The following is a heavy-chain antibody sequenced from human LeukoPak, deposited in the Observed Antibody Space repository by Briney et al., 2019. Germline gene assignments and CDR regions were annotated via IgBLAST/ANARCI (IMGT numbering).Heavy chain of an antibody. CDR3: AKDSLVAAPFDY. J-gene: IGHJ4*02. CDR1: GFTFSSYG. Sequence: PGGSLRLSCAASGFTFSSYGMHWVRQAPGKGLEWVAVISYDGSNKYYADSVKGRFTISRDNSKNTLYLQMNSLRAEDTAVYYCAKDSLVAAPFDYWGQGTLVTVSS. V-gene: IGHV3-30*18. CDR2: ISYDGSNK. D-gene: IGHD5-12*01.